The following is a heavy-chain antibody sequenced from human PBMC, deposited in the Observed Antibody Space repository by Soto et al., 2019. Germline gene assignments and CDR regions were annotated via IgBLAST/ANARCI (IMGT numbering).Heavy chain of an antibody. V-gene: IGHV1-69*13. D-gene: IGHD3-22*01. CDR3: ARGSRDYDSSGYSWFDP. CDR1: GGTFSSYA. J-gene: IGHJ5*02. Sequence: GASVKVSCKASGGTFSSYAISWVRQAPGQGLEWMGGIIPIFGTANYAQKFQGRVTITADESTSTAYMELSSLRSEDTAVYYCARGSRDYDSSGYSWFDPWGQGTLVTVSS. CDR2: IIPIFGTA.